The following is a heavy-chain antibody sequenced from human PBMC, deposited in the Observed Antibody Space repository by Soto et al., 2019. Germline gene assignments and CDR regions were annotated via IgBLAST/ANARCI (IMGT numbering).Heavy chain of an antibody. CDR3: ATHRRSSSWLDS. V-gene: IGHV4-39*01. CDR1: GASITTNNYY. J-gene: IGHJ5*01. CDR2: ISYSGTT. Sequence: SETLSLTCTVSGASITTNNYYWGCLRQPPGKGLEWIATISYSGTTYYNPSLKSRVTISVDTSRNQFSLRLKSVTAADTAVYYCATHRRSSSWLDSWGQGTLVTVSS. D-gene: IGHD6-13*01.